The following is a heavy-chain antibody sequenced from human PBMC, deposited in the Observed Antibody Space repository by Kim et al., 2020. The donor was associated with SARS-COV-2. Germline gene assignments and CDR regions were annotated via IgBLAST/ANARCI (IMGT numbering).Heavy chain of an antibody. CDR3: AKKLRGAINDAFDI. CDR2: IGGSGGST. V-gene: IGHV3-23*01. D-gene: IGHD3-16*02. J-gene: IGHJ3*02. CDR1: GFTFSNYV. Sequence: GGSLRLSCAASGFTFSNYVMSWVRQAPGKGLEWVSSIGGSGGSTHYADSVKGRFTISRDNSKSTLYLQMNSLRAEDTAIYYCAKKLRGAINDAFDIWGHGTMVTVSS.